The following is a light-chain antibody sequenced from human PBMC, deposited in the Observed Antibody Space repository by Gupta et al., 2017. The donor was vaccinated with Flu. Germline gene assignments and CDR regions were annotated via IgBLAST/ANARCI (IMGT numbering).Light chain of an antibody. CDR1: TRDLGGYNY. J-gene: IGLJ2*01. V-gene: IGLV2-14*01. Sequence: QSALTQPASVSGSPRPSLPISCPGTTRDLGGYNYVSWYQQHPGKAPKLMIYEVSKRAAGVANRFSGSKSGNTASLTISGRQAEDEADYYCSSYTSSSTPVFGGGTKLTVL. CDR3: SSYTSSSTPV. CDR2: EVS.